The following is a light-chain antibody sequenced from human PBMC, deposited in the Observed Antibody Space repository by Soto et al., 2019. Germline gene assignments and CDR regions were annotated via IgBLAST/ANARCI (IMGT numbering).Light chain of an antibody. J-gene: IGLJ2*01. Sequence: QSALTQPASVSGSPGQSITFSCTGTSSDVGGYNYVCWYQQQHTGKDPKLIIYDVSNRPSGVSSRFSGSKSGNTASLTISGLQAEDEDDYYCTSYTRDRTIVFGGGTKLTVL. V-gene: IGLV2-14*03. CDR3: TSYTRDRTIV. CDR2: DVS. CDR1: SSDVGGYNY.